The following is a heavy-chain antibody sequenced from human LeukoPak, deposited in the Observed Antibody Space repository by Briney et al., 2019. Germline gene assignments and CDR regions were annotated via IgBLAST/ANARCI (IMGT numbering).Heavy chain of an antibody. J-gene: IGHJ4*02. CDR1: GFTVSSNY. D-gene: IGHD1-26*01. CDR2: IYSGGST. Sequence: GGSLRLSCAASGFTVSSNYMSWVRQAPGKGLEWVSVIYSGGSTYYADSVKGRFTISRDNSKNTMYLQMNSLRADDTAVYYCAKTNSGRYFDYWGQGTLVTVSS. CDR3: AKTNSGRYFDY. V-gene: IGHV3-53*01.